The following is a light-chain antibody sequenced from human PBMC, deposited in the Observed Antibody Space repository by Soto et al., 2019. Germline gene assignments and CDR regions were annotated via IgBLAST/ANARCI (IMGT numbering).Light chain of an antibody. CDR1: QSVSSNK. CDR2: AAS. Sequence: ETVLTQSPGTVSLSPGDRATLPCRASQSVSSNKLAWYQQKPGQAPRRLIYAASSRATGIPDRFSGSGSGTDFTLPINRLEPEDSPVYYCQDYGTSWTFGQGTKVEIK. V-gene: IGKV3-20*01. CDR3: QDYGTSWT. J-gene: IGKJ1*01.